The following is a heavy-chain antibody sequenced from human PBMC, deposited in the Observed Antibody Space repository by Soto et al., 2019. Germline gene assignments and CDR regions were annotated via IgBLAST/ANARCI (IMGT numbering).Heavy chain of an antibody. CDR1: GYTFTTYG. CDR2: INGYNGNT. Sequence: QVQLEQSGAEVKKPGDSMKVSCKASGYTFTTYGISWVRQAPGQGLEWMGWINGYNGNTDYPQKLQGRVTMTTDTSTSTAYKALRSLRSDDTAVYYCAREGSAPYYYYGMDVWGQGTTVTVSS. CDR3: AREGSAPYYYYGMDV. D-gene: IGHD6-19*01. V-gene: IGHV1-18*01. J-gene: IGHJ6*02.